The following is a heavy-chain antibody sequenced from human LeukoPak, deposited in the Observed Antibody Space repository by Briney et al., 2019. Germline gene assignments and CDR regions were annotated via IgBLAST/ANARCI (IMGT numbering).Heavy chain of an antibody. CDR2: ISWNSASV. V-gene: IGHV3-9*01. Sequence: GGSLRLSCEASGFTFDDYGMHWVRQAPGKGLEWVSAISWNSASVGYVDSVKGRFTISRDNAKKTLYLQMNSLRPEDTALYYCAKDYGYSSSWYDYWGQGTLVTVSS. CDR3: AKDYGYSSSWYDY. D-gene: IGHD6-13*01. J-gene: IGHJ4*02. CDR1: GFTFDDYG.